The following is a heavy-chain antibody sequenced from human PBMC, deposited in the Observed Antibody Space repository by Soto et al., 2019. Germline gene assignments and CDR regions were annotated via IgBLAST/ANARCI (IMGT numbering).Heavy chain of an antibody. CDR2: ISWDGGST. J-gene: IGHJ4*02. Sequence: GGSLRLSCAASGFTFDDYTMHWVRQAPGKGLEWASLISWDGGSTYYADSVKGRFTISRDNSKNSLYLQMNSLRTEDTALYYCAKGALAVAGTWVDYWGQGTLVTVSS. D-gene: IGHD6-19*01. CDR1: GFTFDDYT. CDR3: AKGALAVAGTWVDY. V-gene: IGHV3-43*01.